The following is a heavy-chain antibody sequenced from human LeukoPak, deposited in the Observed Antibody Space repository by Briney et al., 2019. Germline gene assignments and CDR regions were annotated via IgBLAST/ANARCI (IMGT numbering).Heavy chain of an antibody. J-gene: IGHJ6*04. V-gene: IGHV3-23*01. D-gene: IGHD2-2*01. CDR1: GFTFSSYA. Sequence: GGSLTLSCAASGFTFSSYAMSGVRQAPGKGLEWVSAISGSGDNTDYTDSVKGRFTISRDNSKNTLYLQMNSLRAEDTAVYYCAKKSCSSTSCYEDVWGKGTTVTVSS. CDR3: AKKSCSSTSCYEDV. CDR2: ISGSGDNT.